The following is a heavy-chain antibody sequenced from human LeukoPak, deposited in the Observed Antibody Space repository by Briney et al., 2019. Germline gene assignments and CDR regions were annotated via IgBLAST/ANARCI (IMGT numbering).Heavy chain of an antibody. CDR3: AKHPLTYYYDSSGYYLYYFDY. CDR1: GFTFSSYS. Sequence: TGGSLRLSCAASGFTFSSYSMSWVRQAPGKGLEWVSAICGSGGSTYYADSVKGRFTISRDNSKNTLYLQMNSLRAEDTAVYYCAKHPLTYYYDSSGYYLYYFDYWGQGTLVTVSS. CDR2: ICGSGGST. J-gene: IGHJ4*02. V-gene: IGHV3-23*01. D-gene: IGHD3-22*01.